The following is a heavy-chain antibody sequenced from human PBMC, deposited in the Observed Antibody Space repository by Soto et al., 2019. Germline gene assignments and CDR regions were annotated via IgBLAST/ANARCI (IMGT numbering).Heavy chain of an antibody. V-gene: IGHV1-69*17. CDR3: ARDTHSAGGWFDT. CDR1: GGTSRSLS. CDR2: ITPLFGIP. Sequence: QVQLVQSGAEVKKPGSSVKVSCKASGGTSRSLSITWVRQGPGQGLEWMGGITPLFGIPNYPQKFQGRLTITADKSTGTAYLELSSLRSEDTAVYYCARDTHSAGGWFDTWGRGTLVTVSS. D-gene: IGHD2-15*01. J-gene: IGHJ5*02.